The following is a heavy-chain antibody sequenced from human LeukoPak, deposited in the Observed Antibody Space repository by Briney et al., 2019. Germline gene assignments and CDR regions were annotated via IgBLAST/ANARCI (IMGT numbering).Heavy chain of an antibody. CDR1: GFTFSNYG. Sequence: GGSLRLSCAASGFTFSNYGIHWVRQAPGKGLEWVTVISFDGSNKYYADSVKGRFTISRDNSKNTLYLQMNSLRAEDTAVYYCARVRDRGDYWGQGTLVTVSS. D-gene: IGHD3-10*01. CDR2: ISFDGSNK. CDR3: ARVRDRGDY. J-gene: IGHJ4*02. V-gene: IGHV3-30*03.